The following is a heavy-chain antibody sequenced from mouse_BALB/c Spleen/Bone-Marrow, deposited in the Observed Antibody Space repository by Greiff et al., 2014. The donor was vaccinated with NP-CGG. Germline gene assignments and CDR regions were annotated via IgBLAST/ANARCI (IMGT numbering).Heavy chain of an antibody. J-gene: IGHJ4*01. CDR2: ISSGGSNT. V-gene: IGHV5-6*01. CDR1: GFTFSSYG. Sequence: EVHLVESGGDLVKPGGSLRLSCAASGFTFSSYGMSWGRQTPDKRLEWVATISSGGSNTYYPDSVKGRFTISRDNAKNTLYLQMSSLKSEDAAMYYCARNKRYYAMDYWGQGTSVTVSS. CDR3: ARNKRYYAMDY.